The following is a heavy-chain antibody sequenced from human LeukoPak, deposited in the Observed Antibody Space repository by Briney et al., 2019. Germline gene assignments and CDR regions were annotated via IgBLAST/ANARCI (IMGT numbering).Heavy chain of an antibody. CDR3: ARISYDSSGYYYVFSPYYYYYGMDV. D-gene: IGHD3-22*01. CDR2: MNPNSGNT. Sequence: ASVKVSCKASGYTFTSYDINWVRQATGQGLEWMGWMNPNSGNTGYVQKFQGRVTMTRNTSISTAYMELSSLRSEDTAVYYCARISYDSSGYYYVFSPYYYYYGMDVWGQGTTVTVSS. CDR1: GYTFTSYD. V-gene: IGHV1-8*01. J-gene: IGHJ6*02.